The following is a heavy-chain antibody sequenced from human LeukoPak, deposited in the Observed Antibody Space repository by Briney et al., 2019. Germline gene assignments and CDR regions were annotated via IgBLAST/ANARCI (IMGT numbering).Heavy chain of an antibody. Sequence: GGSLRLSCAASGFTFSCYAMSWVRQAPGKGLEWVSAISGSGGSTYYADSVKGRFTISRDNSKNTLYLQMNSLRAEDTAVYYRAKDPVLYDYYNWFDPWGQGTLVTVSS. D-gene: IGHD3-16*01. J-gene: IGHJ5*02. CDR2: ISGSGGST. V-gene: IGHV3-23*01. CDR1: GFTFSCYA. CDR3: AKDPVLYDYYNWFDP.